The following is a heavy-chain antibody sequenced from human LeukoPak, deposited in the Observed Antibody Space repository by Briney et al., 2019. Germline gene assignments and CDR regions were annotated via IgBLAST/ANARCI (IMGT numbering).Heavy chain of an antibody. CDR1: EFTFSRYG. Sequence: GGSLRLSCAASEFTFSRYGMHWVRQAPGKGLEWVAIISYDGSKEYYADFVKGRFTISRDNSENSLYLQMNSLRAEDTAVYYCARGPNSYYYMDVWGKGTTVTVSS. CDR2: ISYDGSKE. J-gene: IGHJ6*03. CDR3: ARGPNSYYYMDV. V-gene: IGHV3-30*03.